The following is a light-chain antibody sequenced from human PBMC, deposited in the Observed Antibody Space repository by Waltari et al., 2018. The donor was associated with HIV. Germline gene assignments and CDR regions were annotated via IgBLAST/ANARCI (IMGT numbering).Light chain of an antibody. J-gene: IGLJ3*02. CDR1: SGSIASNY. CDR3: QSYDVTTVV. Sequence: NLMLTQPRSVSGSSGNTVTISCTRSSGSIASNYVQWFHQRPGSAPTTVIFEDDHSPSGVPDRFSGSIDSSSNSASLTISGLQTEDEGDYYCQSYDVTTVVFGGGTRLTVL. V-gene: IGLV6-57*03. CDR2: EDD.